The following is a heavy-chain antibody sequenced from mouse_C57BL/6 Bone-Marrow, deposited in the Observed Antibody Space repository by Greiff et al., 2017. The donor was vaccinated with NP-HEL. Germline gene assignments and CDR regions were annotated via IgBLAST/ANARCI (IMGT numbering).Heavy chain of an antibody. CDR1: GYTFTSYW. D-gene: IGHD1-1*01. CDR3: ASPITTVVATNFDV. J-gene: IGHJ1*03. V-gene: IGHV1-55*01. CDR2: IYPGSGST. Sequence: QVQLKQPGAELVKPGASVKMSCKASGYTFTSYWITWVKQRPGQGLEWIGDIYPGSGSTNYNEKFKSKATLTVDTSSSTAYMQLSSLTSEDSAVYYCASPITTVVATNFDVWGTGTTVTVSS.